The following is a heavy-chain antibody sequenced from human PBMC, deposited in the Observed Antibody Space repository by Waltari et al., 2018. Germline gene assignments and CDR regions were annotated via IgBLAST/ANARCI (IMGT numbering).Heavy chain of an antibody. CDR2: LYWDDTQ. D-gene: IGHD3-10*01. CDR3: VSGSGRTFDY. V-gene: IGHV2-5*05. Sequence: QITLKESGPTLVRPTQTLTLTCTFSGFSLNTHGVGVGWVRQPPGKALEWLALLYWDDTQRYGPTLKSGLTLTKDTSMNQVVLTMTNMDPVDTATYYCVSGSGRTFDYWGQGILVTVSS. J-gene: IGHJ4*02. CDR1: GFSLNTHGVG.